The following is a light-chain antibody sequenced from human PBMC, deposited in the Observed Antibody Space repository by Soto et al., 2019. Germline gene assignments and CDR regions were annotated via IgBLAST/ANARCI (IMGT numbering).Light chain of an antibody. J-gene: IGKJ1*01. CDR2: DVS. CDR1: QSISIY. CDR3: QHYKMYSPWT. V-gene: IGKV1-5*01. Sequence: DIQMTQSRSSLSASVVDRVTITFLSSQSISIYLNWYQQKPGKAPKLLIYDVSSLQSGVPSRFSGSGSGTEFTLTISSLQPDDFATYYCQHYKMYSPWTFGQGTKVDIK.